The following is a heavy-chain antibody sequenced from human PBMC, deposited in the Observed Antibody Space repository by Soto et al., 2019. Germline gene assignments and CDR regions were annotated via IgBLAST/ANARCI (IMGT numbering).Heavy chain of an antibody. Sequence: SETLSLTCTVSGGSISSSSYYWGWIRQPPGKGLEWIGSIYYSGSTYYNPSLKSRVTISVDTSKNLFSLKLSSVTAADTAVYYCARHCSDIFDWLFIYYYYYGMDVWRQGSTVTVSS. CDR1: GGSISSSSYY. D-gene: IGHD3-9*01. CDR3: ARHCSDIFDWLFIYYYYYGMDV. J-gene: IGHJ6*02. V-gene: IGHV4-39*01. CDR2: IYYSGST.